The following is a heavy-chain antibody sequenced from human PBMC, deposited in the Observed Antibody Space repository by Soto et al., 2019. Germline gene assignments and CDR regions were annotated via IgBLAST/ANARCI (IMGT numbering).Heavy chain of an antibody. CDR1: GGSFIGYY. V-gene: IGHV4-34*01. J-gene: IGHJ6*02. CDR3: ARNGSYYDFWSGYYFGGGMDV. D-gene: IGHD3-3*01. Sequence: SETLSLTCAVYGGSFIGYYCSFIRHPPFKWLEWIGEINHSGSTNYNPSLKSRVTISVDTSKNQFSLKLSSVTAADTAVYYCARNGSYYDFWSGYYFGGGMDVWGQGTTVTVSS. CDR2: INHSGST.